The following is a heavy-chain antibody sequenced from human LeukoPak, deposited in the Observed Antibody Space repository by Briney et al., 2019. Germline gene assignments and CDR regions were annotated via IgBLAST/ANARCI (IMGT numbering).Heavy chain of an antibody. D-gene: IGHD3-10*01. CDR2: MNPNSGNT. CDR1: GYTSTSYD. V-gene: IGHV1-8*01. CDR3: ARVRGYAGTEVDY. Sequence: ASVKVSCKASGYTSTSYDINWVRQATGQGLEWMGWMNPNSGNTGYAQKFQGRVTMTRNTSISTAYMELSSLRSEDTAVYYCARVRGYAGTEVDYWGQGTLVTVSS. J-gene: IGHJ4*02.